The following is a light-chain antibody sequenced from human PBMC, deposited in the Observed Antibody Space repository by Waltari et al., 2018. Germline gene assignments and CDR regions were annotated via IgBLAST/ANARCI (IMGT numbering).Light chain of an antibody. CDR2: EVS. J-gene: IGLJ2*01. CDR1: SSDVGGYNY. V-gene: IGLV2-14*01. Sequence: QSALTQPASVSGSPGQSITISCTGTSSDVGGYNYVSWYQQHPGKAPKLMIYEVSNRPSGVSTRFSGSKSGNTASLTISGLQAEDEADYYCSSYTSSSTPRVGGGTKLTVL. CDR3: SSYTSSSTPR.